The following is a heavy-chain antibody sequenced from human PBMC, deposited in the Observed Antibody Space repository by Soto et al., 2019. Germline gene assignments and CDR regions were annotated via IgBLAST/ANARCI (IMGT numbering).Heavy chain of an antibody. CDR2: ISSSSSYI. V-gene: IGHV3-21*01. Sequence: GGSLRLSCAASGFTFSSYSMNWVRQAPGKGLEWVSSISSSSSYIYYADSVKGRFTISRDNAKNSLYLQMNSLRAEDTAVHYCARAPLLRFLEWSTDYWGQGTLVTVSS. CDR1: GFTFSSYS. CDR3: ARAPLLRFLEWSTDY. J-gene: IGHJ4*02. D-gene: IGHD3-3*01.